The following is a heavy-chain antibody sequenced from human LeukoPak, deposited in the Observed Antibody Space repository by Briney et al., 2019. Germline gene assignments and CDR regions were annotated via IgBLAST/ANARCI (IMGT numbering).Heavy chain of an antibody. CDR1: GVSISSYG. V-gene: IGHV4-59*12. J-gene: IGHJ4*02. Sequence: NPSETLSLTCTVSGVSISSYGLNWIRQPPGKGLEWVWYIYHSGSTYYNPSLKSRVTISVDRSKNQFSLKLSPVTAADTAVYYCARVALGYCSSTSCLPDYWGQGTLVTVSS. D-gene: IGHD2-2*01. CDR2: IYHSGST. CDR3: ARVALGYCSSTSCLPDY.